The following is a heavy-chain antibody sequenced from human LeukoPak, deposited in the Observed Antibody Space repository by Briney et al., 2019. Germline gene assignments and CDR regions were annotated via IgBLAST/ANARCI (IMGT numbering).Heavy chain of an antibody. V-gene: IGHV3-30*03. CDR3: ARTAIAVAAYDY. Sequence: HPGRSLRLSCAASGFTFSSYGLHWVRQAPGKGLEWVAVISYDGSNKYYADSVKGRFTISRDNSKNTLYLQMNSLRAEDTAVYYCARTAIAVAAYDYWGQGTLVTVSS. J-gene: IGHJ4*02. CDR2: ISYDGSNK. D-gene: IGHD6-19*01. CDR1: GFTFSSYG.